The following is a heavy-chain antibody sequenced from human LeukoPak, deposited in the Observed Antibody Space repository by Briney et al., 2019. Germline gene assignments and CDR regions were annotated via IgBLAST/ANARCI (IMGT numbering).Heavy chain of an antibody. V-gene: IGHV3-23*01. J-gene: IGHJ6*03. CDR3: AKALKSSPGPFYYYYMDV. CDR2: ISGSGGST. Sequence: PGGSLRLSCAASGFTFSSYAMSWVRQAPGKGLEWVSAISGSGGSTYYADSVKGRFTISRDNSKNTLYLQMNSLRAEDTAVYYCAKALKSSPGPFYYYYMDVWGKGTTVTVSS. D-gene: IGHD2-15*01. CDR1: GFTFSSYA.